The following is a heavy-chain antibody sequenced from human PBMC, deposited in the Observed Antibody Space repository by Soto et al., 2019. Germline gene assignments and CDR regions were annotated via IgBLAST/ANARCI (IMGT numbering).Heavy chain of an antibody. CDR2: INHSGST. J-gene: IGHJ3*02. CDR3: ARGLAAAGTHDAFDI. Sequence: SQTLSLTCAVYGGSFSGYYWSWIRQPPWKGLEWIGEINHSGSTNYNPSLKSRVTISVDTSKNQFSLKLSSVTAADTAVYYCARGLAAAGTHDAFDIWGQGTMVTVSS. D-gene: IGHD6-13*01. CDR1: GGSFSGYY. V-gene: IGHV4-34*01.